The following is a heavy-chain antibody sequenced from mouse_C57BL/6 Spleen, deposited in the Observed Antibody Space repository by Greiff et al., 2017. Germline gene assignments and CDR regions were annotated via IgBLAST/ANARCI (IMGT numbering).Heavy chain of an antibody. V-gene: IGHV1-54*01. D-gene: IGHD1-1*01. Sequence: QVQLQQSGAELMKPGASVKLSCKATGYAFTNYLIEWVKQRPGQGLEWIGVINPGSGGTNYNEKFKGKATLTADKSSSTAYMQLSSLTSEDSAVYFCARSDYGSSYWYFDVWGTGTTVTVSS. CDR1: GYAFTNYL. J-gene: IGHJ1*03. CDR3: ARSDYGSSYWYFDV. CDR2: INPGSGGT.